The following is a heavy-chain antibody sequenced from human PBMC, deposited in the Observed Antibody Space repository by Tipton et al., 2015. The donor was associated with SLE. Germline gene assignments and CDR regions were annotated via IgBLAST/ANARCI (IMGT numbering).Heavy chain of an antibody. CDR2: ITSRGAGT. Sequence: SLRLSCAASGFTFSTYAVSWVRQSPGKGLEWVSGITSRGAGTYYADSVKGRFTISRDNSKNMAYLQMNSLRAEDTAVYYCTRQNDDKRFDSWGQGTLVTVSS. V-gene: IGHV3-23*01. CDR3: TRQNDDKRFDS. D-gene: IGHD3-22*01. CDR1: GFTFSTYA. J-gene: IGHJ5*01.